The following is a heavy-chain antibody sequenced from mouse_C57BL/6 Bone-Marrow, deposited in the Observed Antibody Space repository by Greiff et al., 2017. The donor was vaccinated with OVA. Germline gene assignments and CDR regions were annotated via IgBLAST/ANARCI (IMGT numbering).Heavy chain of an antibody. D-gene: IGHD1-1*01. CDR1: GYTFTSYD. Sequence: VQRVESGPELVKPGASVKLSCKASGYTFTSYDINWVKQRPGQGLGWIGWIYPRDGSTKYNEKFKGKATLTVDTSSSKAYMELHSLTSEDAAVYFCARWDNYYGKDYFDYWGEGTTLTVSS. V-gene: IGHV1-85*01. J-gene: IGHJ2*01. CDR2: IYPRDGST. CDR3: ARWDNYYGKDYFDY.